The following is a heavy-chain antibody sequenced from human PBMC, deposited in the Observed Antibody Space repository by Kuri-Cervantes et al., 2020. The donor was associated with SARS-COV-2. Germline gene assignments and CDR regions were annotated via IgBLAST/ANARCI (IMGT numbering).Heavy chain of an antibody. CDR2: FNHSGST. CDR3: ARRPWGITIFGVVTSDGFDI. V-gene: IGHV4-34*01. CDR1: GGSFSGYY. J-gene: IGHJ3*02. D-gene: IGHD3-3*01. Sequence: SQTLSLTCAVYGGSFSGYYWSWIRQPPGKGLEWIGEFNHSGSTNYNPSLKSRVTISVDTSKNQFSLKLSSVTAADTAVYYCARRPWGITIFGVVTSDGFDIWGQGTMVTVSS.